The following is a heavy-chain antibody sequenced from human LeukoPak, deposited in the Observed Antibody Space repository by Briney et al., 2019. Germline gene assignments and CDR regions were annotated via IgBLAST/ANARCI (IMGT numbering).Heavy chain of an antibody. CDR3: AKVSTYYYDSSSSNYFDY. Sequence: GGSLRLSCAASGFTFSNYAMSWVRQAPGKGLEWVSSITGSGGSTYYADSVKGRFTISRDNSKNTLYLQMNSLRADDTAVYYCAKVSTYYYDSSSSNYFDYWGQGTLVTVSS. CDR1: GFTFSNYA. D-gene: IGHD3-22*01. V-gene: IGHV3-23*01. J-gene: IGHJ4*02. CDR2: ITGSGGST.